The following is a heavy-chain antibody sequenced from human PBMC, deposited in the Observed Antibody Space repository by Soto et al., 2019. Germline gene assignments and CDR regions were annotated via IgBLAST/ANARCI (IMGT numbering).Heavy chain of an antibody. CDR3: ALQPYGGNSGADY. CDR1: GYTFTSYG. CDR2: ISTAHSDI. V-gene: IGHV1-18*01. D-gene: IGHD4-17*01. Sequence: ASVKVSCKASGYTFTSYGISWVRQAPGQGLEWMGWISTAHSDIGYAQKFQGRVTMTTDTSTSTAFMELRSLRSDDTAVYYCALQPYGGNSGADYWGQGTLVTVPQ. J-gene: IGHJ4*02.